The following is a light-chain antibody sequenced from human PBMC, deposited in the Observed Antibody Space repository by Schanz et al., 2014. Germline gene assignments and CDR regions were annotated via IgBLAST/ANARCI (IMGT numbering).Light chain of an antibody. V-gene: IGKV3-20*01. CDR2: AAS. Sequence: EIVLTQFPDTLSLSPGEGATLSCRASQSVSSIHLAWYQQKPGQAPRLLIYAASIRAIGIPDRFSGSGSGTDFTLTISRLEPEDFAVYYCQQYNNWPLPPGTFGQGTKVEIK. CDR1: QSVSSIH. J-gene: IGKJ1*01. CDR3: QQYNNWPLPPGT.